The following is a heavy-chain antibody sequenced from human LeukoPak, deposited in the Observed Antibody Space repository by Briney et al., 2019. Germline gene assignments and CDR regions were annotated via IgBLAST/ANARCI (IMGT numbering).Heavy chain of an antibody. V-gene: IGHV4-34*01. Sequence: SETLSLTCAVYGASFRAYYWSWIRQAPGKGLEWIGEINDSGHGRYNASLKSRVTMSVDTSKNQLSLKLKSVTAADTAVYYCASSRDLYLDAFTSYWYFDVWGRGSLSPSPQ. CDR2: INDSGHG. J-gene: IGHJ2*01. D-gene: IGHD3-16*01. CDR1: GASFRAYY. CDR3: ASSRDLYLDAFTSYWYFDV.